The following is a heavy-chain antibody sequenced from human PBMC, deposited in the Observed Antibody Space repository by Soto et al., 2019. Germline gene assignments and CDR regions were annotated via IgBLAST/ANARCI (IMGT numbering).Heavy chain of an antibody. V-gene: IGHV3-21*01. CDR3: ARENPYSSGYSYGMDV. CDR2: ISSSSSYI. D-gene: IGHD6-19*01. CDR1: GFTFSSYS. J-gene: IGHJ6*02. Sequence: GGSLRLSCAASGFTFSSYSMNWVRQAPGKGLEWVSSISSSSSYIYYADSVKGRFTISRDNAKNSLYLQMNSLRAEDTAAYYCARENPYSSGYSYGMDVWGQGTTVTAP.